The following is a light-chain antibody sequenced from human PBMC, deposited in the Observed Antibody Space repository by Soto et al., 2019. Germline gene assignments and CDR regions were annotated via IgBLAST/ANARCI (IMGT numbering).Light chain of an antibody. CDR1: SSDVGSYNY. J-gene: IGLJ3*02. CDR2: GVS. CDR3: TSYTSSSTLRV. Sequence: QSALTQPASVSGSPGQSITISCTGTSSDVGSYNYVSWYQQHPGKAPKLIIYGVSNRPSGVSNRFSGSKSGNTASLTISGLQAEEEADYYCTSYTSSSTLRVFGGGTKVTVL. V-gene: IGLV2-14*01.